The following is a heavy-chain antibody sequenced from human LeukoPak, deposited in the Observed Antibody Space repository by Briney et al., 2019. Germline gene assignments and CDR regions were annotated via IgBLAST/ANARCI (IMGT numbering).Heavy chain of an antibody. Sequence: GGSLRLSCAASGFTFSSYAMGWVRQAPGKGLEWVSSISGSGAGTYCADSVKGRCTISRDNSKNTLYLQMNSLRAEDTAVYYCAKADDDSPGYTNYFDYWGQGTLVTVSS. V-gene: IGHV3-23*01. D-gene: IGHD3-22*01. CDR3: AKADDDSPGYTNYFDY. CDR1: GFTFSSYA. J-gene: IGHJ4*02. CDR2: ISGSGAGT.